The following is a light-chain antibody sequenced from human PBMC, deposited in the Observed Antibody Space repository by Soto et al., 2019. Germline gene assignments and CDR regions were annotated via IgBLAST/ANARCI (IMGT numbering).Light chain of an antibody. Sequence: QSALTQPRSGSGSPGQAVTISCTGTNSDVGNYNFVSWYQHHPGKAPKLMIYDVTKRPSGVPDRFSGSKSGNTASLTISGLQPEDEADYYCCTYAGSFHQFGGGTKLTVL. CDR3: CTYAGSFHQ. CDR1: NSDVGNYNF. J-gene: IGLJ3*02. CDR2: DVT. V-gene: IGLV2-11*01.